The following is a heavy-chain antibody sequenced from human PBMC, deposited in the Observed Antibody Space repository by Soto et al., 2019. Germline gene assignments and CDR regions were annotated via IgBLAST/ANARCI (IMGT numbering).Heavy chain of an antibody. D-gene: IGHD2-2*03. Sequence: EVQLLESGGGLVQPGGSLRLSCAASGFTFSSYGMSWVRQAPGKGLEWVSAISGSGGSTYYADSVKGRFTISRDNSKNTLYLQMNSLRAEDTSVYYCAKEGGYCSSTSCYGRVYYWGQGTLVTVSS. CDR1: GFTFSSYG. CDR3: AKEGGYCSSTSCYGRVYY. CDR2: ISGSGGST. V-gene: IGHV3-23*01. J-gene: IGHJ4*02.